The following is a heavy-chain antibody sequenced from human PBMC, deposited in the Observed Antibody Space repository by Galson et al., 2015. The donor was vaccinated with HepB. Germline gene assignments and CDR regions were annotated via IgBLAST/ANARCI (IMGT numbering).Heavy chain of an antibody. J-gene: IGHJ4*02. V-gene: IGHV3-23*01. CDR3: AKDPHSSSRRDFDY. CDR2: ISGSGGSI. D-gene: IGHD6-6*01. CDR1: GFTFSSYA. Sequence: SLRLSCAASGFTFSSYAMSWVRQAPGKGLEWVSAISGSGGSIYYADSVKGRFTISRDNSKNTLYLQMNSLRAEDTAVYYCAKDPHSSSRRDFDYWGQGTLVTVSS.